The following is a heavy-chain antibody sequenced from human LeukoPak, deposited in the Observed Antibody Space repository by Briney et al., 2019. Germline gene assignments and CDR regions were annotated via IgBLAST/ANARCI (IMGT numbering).Heavy chain of an antibody. CDR3: AGGTYYYFDY. CDR1: GGSISSYY. V-gene: IGHV4-59*01. J-gene: IGHJ4*02. CDR2: VYYSGSA. Sequence: SETLSLTCTVSGGSISSYYWSWIRQPPGKGVEWIGYVYYSGSAHYNPSLKSRVTISVDTSKNQFSLKVSSVTAADTAIYYCAGGTYYYFDYWGQGTLVTVSS. D-gene: IGHD1-26*01.